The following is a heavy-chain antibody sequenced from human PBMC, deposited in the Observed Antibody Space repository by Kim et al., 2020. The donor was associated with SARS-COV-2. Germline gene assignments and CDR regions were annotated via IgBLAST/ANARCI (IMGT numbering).Heavy chain of an antibody. J-gene: IGHJ6*02. V-gene: IGHV3-23*01. D-gene: IGHD1-26*01. Sequence: LSLTCVASGFTFHSYEMAWVRQGPGKGLEWVADISGSGESTSYADSVRGRFTVSRDNSKSTLFLEMSSLMGEDTALYYCATVGLLNYYYGLDVWGQG. CDR3: ATVGLLNYYYGLDV. CDR1: GFTFHSYE. CDR2: ISGSGEST.